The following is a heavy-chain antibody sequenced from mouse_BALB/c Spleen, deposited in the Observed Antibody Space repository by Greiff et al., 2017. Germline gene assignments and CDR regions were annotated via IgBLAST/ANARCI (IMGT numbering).Heavy chain of an antibody. Sequence: EVQGVESGGGLVKPGGSLKLSCAASGFTFSSYAMSWVRQSPAKRLEWVAEISSGGSYTYYPDTVTGRFTISRDNAKNTLYLEMSSLRSEDTAMYYCARVGYDYAMDYWGQGTSVTVSS. CDR2: ISSGGSYT. D-gene: IGHD2-14*01. V-gene: IGHV5-9-4*01. CDR1: GFTFSSYA. CDR3: ARVGYDYAMDY. J-gene: IGHJ4*01.